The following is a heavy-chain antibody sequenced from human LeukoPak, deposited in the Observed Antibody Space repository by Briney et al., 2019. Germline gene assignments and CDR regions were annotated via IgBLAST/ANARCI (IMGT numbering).Heavy chain of an antibody. V-gene: IGHV3-21*01. CDR1: GFTFSSYS. CDR2: ISSSSSYI. D-gene: IGHD3-9*01. J-gene: IGHJ4*02. CDR3: ASDGYDILTGYRRNFDY. Sequence: PGGSLRLSCAASGFTFSSYSMNWVRQAPGKGLEWASSISSSSSYIYYADSVKGRFTISRDNAKNSLYLQMNSLRAEDTAVYYCASDGYDILTGYRRNFDYWGQGTLVTVSS.